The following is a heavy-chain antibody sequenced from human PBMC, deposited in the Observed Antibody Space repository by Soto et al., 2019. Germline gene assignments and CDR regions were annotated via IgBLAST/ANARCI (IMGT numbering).Heavy chain of an antibody. CDR1: GYTFTNYG. CDR2: ISGYNGNT. J-gene: IGHJ6*02. D-gene: IGHD3-22*01. V-gene: IGHV1-18*04. Sequence: QVQLVESGAEVKKPGASVKVSCKASGYTFTNYGISWLRQAPGQGLEWMGWISGYNGNTKYAQKFQGRVTMTTDTPTNTAYTDLRSLSSDDTAGYYCASDRDYYYYSRGNYYYHYGMDVWVQGTTVTVS. CDR3: ASDRDYYYYSRGNYYYHYGMDV.